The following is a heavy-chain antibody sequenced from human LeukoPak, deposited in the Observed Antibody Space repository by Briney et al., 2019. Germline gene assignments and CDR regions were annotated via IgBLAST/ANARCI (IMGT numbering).Heavy chain of an antibody. J-gene: IGHJ5*02. CDR2: INPSGGST. CDR3: ARDNSVEDTAWWFDP. V-gene: IGHV1-46*01. Sequence: GASVKVSCKASGYTFTSYYMHWVRQAPGQGLEWMGIINPSGGSTSCAQRFQGRVTMTRDMSTSTVYMELSSLRSEDTAVYYCARDNSVEDTAWWFDPWGQGTLVTVSS. CDR1: GYTFTSYY. D-gene: IGHD4-23*01.